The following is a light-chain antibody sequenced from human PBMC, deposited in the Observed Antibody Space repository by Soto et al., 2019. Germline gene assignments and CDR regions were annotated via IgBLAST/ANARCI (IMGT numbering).Light chain of an antibody. CDR1: QGISSY. CDR2: AAS. V-gene: IGKV1-39*01. Sequence: DIQMTQSPSSLSASVADRFTITCRASQGISSYLDWYQQKPGKAPKLLIYAASSLQSGVPSRFSGSGSGTEFTLTIRSLQPEDFATYYCQQSFRSPITFGQGTRLEIK. CDR3: QQSFRSPIT. J-gene: IGKJ5*01.